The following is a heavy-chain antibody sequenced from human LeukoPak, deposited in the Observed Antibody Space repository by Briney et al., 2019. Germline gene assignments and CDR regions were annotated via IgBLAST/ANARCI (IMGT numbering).Heavy chain of an antibody. CDR2: INPNSGGT. CDR1: GYTFTGYY. D-gene: IGHD1-26*01. CDR3: ARYSGSYQGSFDY. V-gene: IGHV1-2*02. Sequence: ASXKVSCKASGYTFTGYYMHWVRQAPGQGLEWMGWINPNSGGTNYAQKFQGRVTMTRDTSISTAYMELSRLRSDDTAVYYRARYSGSYQGSFDYWGQGTLVTVSS. J-gene: IGHJ4*02.